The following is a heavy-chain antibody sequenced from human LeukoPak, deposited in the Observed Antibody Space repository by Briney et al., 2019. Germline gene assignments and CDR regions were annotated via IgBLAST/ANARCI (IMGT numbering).Heavy chain of an antibody. V-gene: IGHV4-31*03. J-gene: IGHJ5*02. Sequence: SETLSLTCTVSGGSISSEGYYWSWIRQHPGKGLEWIGAIYYTGSTYYNPSLKSRATISVDTSKNHFSLKLTSVTAADTAVYYCARGTGGAAAADFDPWGQGTLVTVSS. CDR1: GGSISSEGYY. CDR2: IYYTGST. D-gene: IGHD6-13*01. CDR3: ARGTGGAAAADFDP.